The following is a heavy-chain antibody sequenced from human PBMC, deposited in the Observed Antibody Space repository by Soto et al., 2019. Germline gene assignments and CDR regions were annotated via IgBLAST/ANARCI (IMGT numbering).Heavy chain of an antibody. V-gene: IGHV4-39*01. CDR2: IDSVGNT. Sequence: SETLSLTCTVSGRTFTINGDFWYLAWIRQPPGKGLEWIGIIDSVGNTSYNPSLESRVSVAVETSKDQFSLKVSGVSAADTAVYYCATSQKGYNWNYFDPWGQGALVTVSS. D-gene: IGHD1-20*01. CDR3: ATSQKGYNWNYFDP. CDR1: GRTFTINGDF. J-gene: IGHJ4*02.